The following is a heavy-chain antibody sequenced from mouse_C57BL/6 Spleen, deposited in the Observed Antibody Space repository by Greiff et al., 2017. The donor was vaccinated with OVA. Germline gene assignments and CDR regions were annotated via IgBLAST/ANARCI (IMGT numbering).Heavy chain of an antibody. V-gene: IGHV1-42*01. Sequence: EVQLQQSGPELVKPGASVKISCKASGYSFTGYYMNWVKQSPEKSLEWIGEINPSTGGTTYNQKFKAKATLTVDKSSSTAYMQLKSLTSEDSAVYYGARSIYYGTRDYAMDYWGQGTSGTVSS. CDR1: GYSFTGYY. D-gene: IGHD2-1*01. CDR2: INPSTGGT. J-gene: IGHJ4*01. CDR3: ARSIYYGTRDYAMDY.